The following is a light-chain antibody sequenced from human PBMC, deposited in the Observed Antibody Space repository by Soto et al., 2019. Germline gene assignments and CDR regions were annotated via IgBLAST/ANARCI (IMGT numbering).Light chain of an antibody. J-gene: IGKJ2*01. CDR1: QRITNNF. V-gene: IGKV3-20*01. Sequence: EIVLTQSPVTLSLSPGERATLSCRASQRITNNFLAWFQQKPGLAPRLLIYGASTRASGVPDRFSGGGSGTDFVLTISRLEPEDFAVYYWQQYGRSPFTFGQGTKLQIK. CDR2: GAS. CDR3: QQYGRSPFT.